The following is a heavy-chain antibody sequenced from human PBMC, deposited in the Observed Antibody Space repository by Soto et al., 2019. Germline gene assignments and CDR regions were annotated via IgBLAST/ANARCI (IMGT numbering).Heavy chain of an antibody. V-gene: IGHV3-23*01. CDR1: GFTFSSYA. D-gene: IGHD3-22*01. J-gene: IGHJ4*02. CDR2: ISGSGGST. Sequence: PGGSLGLSCAASGFTFSSYAMSWVRQAPGKGLEWVSAISGSGGSTYYADSVKGRFTISRDNSKNTLYLQMNSLRAEDTAVYYCAKHPLLYDSSGYDWYFDYWGQGTLVTVSS. CDR3: AKHPLLYDSSGYDWYFDY.